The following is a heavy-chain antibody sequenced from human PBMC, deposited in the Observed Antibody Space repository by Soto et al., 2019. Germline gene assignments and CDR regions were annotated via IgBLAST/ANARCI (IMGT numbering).Heavy chain of an antibody. Sequence: QVQLQESGPGLVKPSQTLSLTCTVSGGSISSGGYYWSWIRQHPGKGLEWIGYIYYSGSTYYNPSLKSRVTISVDTPKIQCSWKLSSVTAADTAVYYCARDWGIAAAVVYGMDVWGQGNTVTGSS. CDR1: GGSISSGGYY. J-gene: IGHJ6*02. V-gene: IGHV4-31*03. CDR2: IYYSGST. D-gene: IGHD6-13*01. CDR3: ARDWGIAAAVVYGMDV.